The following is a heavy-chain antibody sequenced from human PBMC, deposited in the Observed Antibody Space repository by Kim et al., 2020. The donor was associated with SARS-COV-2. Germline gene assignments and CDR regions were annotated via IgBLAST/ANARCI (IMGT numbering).Heavy chain of an antibody. D-gene: IGHD2-15*01. V-gene: IGHV3-48*04. CDR3: VRENYWAFDI. J-gene: IGHJ3*02. CDR2: ISGSGTIT. CDR1: GFTLSLYS. Sequence: GGSLRHSCATSGFTLSLYSMNWVRQSPGKGLEWVSHISGSGTITKHADSVRGRFTMSRDNAKNSLFLQMNGLRAEDTAVYYCVRENYWAFDIWGQGTMVTVSS.